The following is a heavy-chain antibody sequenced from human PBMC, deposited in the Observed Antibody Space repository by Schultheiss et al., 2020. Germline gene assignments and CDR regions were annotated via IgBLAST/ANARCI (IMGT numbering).Heavy chain of an antibody. Sequence: SQTLSLTCAISGDSVSSNSAAWNWIRQSPSRGLEWLGRTYYRSKWYNDYAVSVKSRITIKPDTSKNQFSLQLNSVTPEDTAVYYCAKDLIGGHRGVWWLRFRGFDYWGQGTLVTVS. J-gene: IGHJ4*02. V-gene: IGHV6-1*01. CDR1: GDSVSSNSAA. CDR3: AKDLIGGHRGVWWLRFRGFDY. CDR2: TYYRSKWYN. D-gene: IGHD5-12*01.